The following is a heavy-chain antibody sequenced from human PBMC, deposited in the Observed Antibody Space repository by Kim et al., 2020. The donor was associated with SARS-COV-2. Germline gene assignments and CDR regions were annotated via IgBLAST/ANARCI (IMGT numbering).Heavy chain of an antibody. D-gene: IGHD3-9*01. CDR2: ISSSGSTI. V-gene: IGHV3-11*01. CDR1: GFTFSDYY. Sequence: GGSLRLSCAASGFTFSDYYMSWIRQAPGKGLEWVSYISSSGSTIYYADSVKGRFTISRDNAKNSLYLQMNSLRAEDTAVYYCARGDDILTGFLMGMDVWGQGTTVTVSS. CDR3: ARGDDILTGFLMGMDV. J-gene: IGHJ6*02.